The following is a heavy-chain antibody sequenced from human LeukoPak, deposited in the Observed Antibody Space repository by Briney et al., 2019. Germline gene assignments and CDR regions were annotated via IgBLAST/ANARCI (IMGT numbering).Heavy chain of an antibody. D-gene: IGHD6-13*01. V-gene: IGHV1-69*05. CDR3: ARSLCLGNSSRCPSDY. Sequence: SVKVSCKSSGGTFSSYTITWVRQAPGQGLECMGRIIPIFGTANYAQKFQGRVTITTDESTSTAYMELSSLRSEDTAVYYCARSLCLGNSSRCPSDYWGQGTLVTVSA. CDR2: IIPIFGTA. CDR1: GGTFSSYT. J-gene: IGHJ4*02.